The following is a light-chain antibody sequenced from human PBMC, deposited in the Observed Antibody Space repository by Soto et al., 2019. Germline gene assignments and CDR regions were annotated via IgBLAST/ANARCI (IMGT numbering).Light chain of an antibody. CDR1: QSISSW. CDR2: DAY. V-gene: IGKV1-5*01. J-gene: IGKJ1*01. CDR3: QQYNSYPWT. Sequence: DIQMTQSPSTLSASVGDRVTITCRASQSISSWLAWYQQKPGKAPKLLIYDAYSLESGVPSRFSGSGSGTEVTLTISSLQPDDFATYYCQQYNSYPWTFGQGTKVEIK.